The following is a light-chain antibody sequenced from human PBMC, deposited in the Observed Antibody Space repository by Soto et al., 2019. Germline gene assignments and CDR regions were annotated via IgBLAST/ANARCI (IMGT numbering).Light chain of an antibody. CDR3: SSYTVSSNLVV. CDR2: DVS. V-gene: IGLV2-14*03. Sequence: QSALTQPASVSGSPGQSITISCTGISSDVGGDNYVSWYQHFPGKAPKLMIYDVSNRPSGVSNRFSGSRSGNTASLTISGLQAEDEAYYFCSSYTVSSNLVVFGGGTQLTVL. CDR1: SSDVGGDNY. J-gene: IGLJ2*01.